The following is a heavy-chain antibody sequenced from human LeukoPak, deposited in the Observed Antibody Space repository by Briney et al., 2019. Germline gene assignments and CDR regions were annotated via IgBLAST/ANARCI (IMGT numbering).Heavy chain of an antibody. V-gene: IGHV4-31*03. CDR2: IYYNGSA. CDR1: GGSIGGSGYY. D-gene: IGHD3-10*01. Sequence: SQTLSLTCTVSGGSIGGSGYYWSWIRQHPGKGLEWIGYIYYNGSAYYNPSLKSRVTISIDTSKNQFSLKLSSVTAADTAVYYCARGFGEYRVFDYWGQGTLVTVSS. J-gene: IGHJ4*02. CDR3: ARGFGEYRVFDY.